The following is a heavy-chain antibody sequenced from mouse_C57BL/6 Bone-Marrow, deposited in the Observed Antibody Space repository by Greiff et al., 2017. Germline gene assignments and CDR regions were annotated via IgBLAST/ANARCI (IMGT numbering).Heavy chain of an antibody. J-gene: IGHJ4*01. CDR3: ARGSYYYDYYYYAMDY. Sequence: EVQVVESEGGLVQPGSSMKLSCTASGFTFSDYYMAWVRQVPEKGLEWVANINYDGSSTYYLDSLKSRFIISRDNAKNILYLQMSSLKSEDTATYYCARGSYYYDYYYYAMDYWGQGTSVTVSS. V-gene: IGHV5-16*01. CDR1: GFTFSDYY. D-gene: IGHD2-4*01. CDR2: INYDGSST.